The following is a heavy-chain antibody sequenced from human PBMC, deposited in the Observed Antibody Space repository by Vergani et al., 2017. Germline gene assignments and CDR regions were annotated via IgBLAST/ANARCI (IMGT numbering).Heavy chain of an antibody. CDR1: GFTFSSYW. CDR2: IKQDGSEK. CDR3: ARDSSSGFSYHYYYYMDV. J-gene: IGHJ6*03. D-gene: IGHD6-19*01. V-gene: IGHV3-7*01. Sequence: EVQLVESGGGLVQPGGSLRLSCAASGFTFSSYWMSWVRQAPGKGLEWVANIKQDGSEKYYVDSVKGRFTISRDNAKNSLYLQMNSLRAEDTAVYYCARDSSSGFSYHYYYYMDVWGKGTTVTVSS.